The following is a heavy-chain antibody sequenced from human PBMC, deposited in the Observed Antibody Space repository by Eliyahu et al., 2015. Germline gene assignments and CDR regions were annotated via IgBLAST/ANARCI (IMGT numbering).Heavy chain of an antibody. D-gene: IGHD1-26*01. J-gene: IGHJ6*02. CDR2: ISWNSGII. V-gene: IGHV3-9*01. Sequence: RSLRLSCAASGFSFDDFAMHWVRQTPGKGLEWVSGISWNSGIIGYADSVQGRFAISRDNAKSSLHLEMNSLRTEDSALYYCGKGAGWEVRGMDVWGQGTTVTVSS. CDR1: GFSFDDFA. CDR3: GKGAGWEVRGMDV.